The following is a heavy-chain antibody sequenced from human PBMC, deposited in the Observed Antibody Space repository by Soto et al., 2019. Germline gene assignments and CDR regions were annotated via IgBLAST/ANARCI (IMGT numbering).Heavy chain of an antibody. J-gene: IGHJ4*02. V-gene: IGHV1-3*01. Sequence: ASVKVSCKASGYTFTSYAMHWVRQAPGQRLEWMGWINAGNGNTKYSQKFQGRVTITRDTSASTAYMELSSLRSEDTALYYCARDADIRPPPSIDYWGQGTLVTVSS. CDR1: GYTFTSYA. CDR2: INAGNGNT. CDR3: ARDADIRPPPSIDY. D-gene: IGHD2-15*01.